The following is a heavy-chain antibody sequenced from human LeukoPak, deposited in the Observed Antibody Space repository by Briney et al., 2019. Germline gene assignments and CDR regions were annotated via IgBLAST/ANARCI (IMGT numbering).Heavy chain of an antibody. D-gene: IGHD6-19*01. CDR1: GYSFPRYW. CDR3: ARRDSSGWYYFDY. CDR2: IYPGDSDT. V-gene: IGHV5-51*01. J-gene: IGHJ4*02. Sequence: VESLKISCKGSGYSFPRYWIGWVRQMPGKGLEWMGIIYPGDSDTRYSPSFQGQVTISADKSISTAYLQWSSLKASDTAMYYCARRDSSGWYYFDYWGQGTLVTVSS.